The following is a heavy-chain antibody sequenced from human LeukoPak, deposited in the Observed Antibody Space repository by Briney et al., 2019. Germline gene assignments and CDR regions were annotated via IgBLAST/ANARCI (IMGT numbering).Heavy chain of an antibody. CDR1: GGSFSGYY. CDR2: IYYSGSP. Sequence: PSETLSLTCAVYGGSFSGYYWSWIRQPPGKGLEWIGSIYYSGSPYYNPSLKSRVTISVDTSKKQFSLKLTSVTAADTAVYYCARYRAFDIWGRGTLVTVSS. J-gene: IGHJ3*02. V-gene: IGHV4-34*01. CDR3: ARYRAFDI.